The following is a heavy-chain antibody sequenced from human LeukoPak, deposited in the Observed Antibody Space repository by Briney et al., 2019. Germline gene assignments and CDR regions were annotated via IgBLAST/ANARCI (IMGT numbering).Heavy chain of an antibody. D-gene: IGHD6-13*01. CDR3: ARDQVSIAGTGIDY. CDR2: ISSSGNSI. V-gene: IGHV3-11*04. Sequence: GGSLKLSCAASGFTFGDYYMIWIRQAPGKGLEWVSYISSSGNSISYADSVKGRFTISRDNAKNSLFLQMNSLRAEGTAVYYCARDQVSIAGTGIDYWGQGTLVTVSS. J-gene: IGHJ4*02. CDR1: GFTFGDYY.